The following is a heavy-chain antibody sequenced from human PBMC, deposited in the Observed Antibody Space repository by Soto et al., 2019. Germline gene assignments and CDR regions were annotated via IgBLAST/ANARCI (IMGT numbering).Heavy chain of an antibody. CDR2: ISASGSTT. CDR1: GFTFGTNA. D-gene: IGHD6-6*01. CDR3: AKGYSGSSRFDY. J-gene: IGHJ4*02. Sequence: GGSLRLSCTASGFTFGTNALSWVRQDPGKGLEWVSAISASGSTTYYADSVKGRFTVSRDNSENTLYLQMNSLRVEDTALYYCAKGYSGSSRFDYWGQGTLVTVS. V-gene: IGHV3-23*01.